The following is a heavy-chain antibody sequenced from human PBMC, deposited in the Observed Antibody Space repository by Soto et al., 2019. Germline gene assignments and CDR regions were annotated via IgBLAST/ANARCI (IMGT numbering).Heavy chain of an antibody. J-gene: IGHJ4*02. Sequence: HPGGSLRLSCAASGSTFSGYAMIWVRQAPGKGLEWVSAIRNNGDTTYCADSVKGRFIISRDNSKNMLYLEMNSLRPEDTAVYYCAKDSYDWIQGYFDSWGQGTLVTVSS. V-gene: IGHV3-23*01. CDR3: AKDSYDWIQGYFDS. D-gene: IGHD5-18*01. CDR1: GSTFSGYA. CDR2: IRNNGDTT.